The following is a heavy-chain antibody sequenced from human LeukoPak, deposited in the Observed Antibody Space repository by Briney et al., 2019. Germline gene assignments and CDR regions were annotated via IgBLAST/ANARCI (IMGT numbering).Heavy chain of an antibody. CDR2: ISGSGGAT. CDR1: GFTFSSYA. D-gene: IGHD4-17*01. CDR3: ARSRYGDYSRYFDY. Sequence: GGSLRLSCAASGFTFSSYAMTWVRQAPGKGLEWVSGISGSGGATYSADSVKGRFTISRDNSKNTLYLQMNSLRVEDTAVYYCARSRYGDYSRYFDYWGQGTLVTISS. J-gene: IGHJ4*02. V-gene: IGHV3-23*01.